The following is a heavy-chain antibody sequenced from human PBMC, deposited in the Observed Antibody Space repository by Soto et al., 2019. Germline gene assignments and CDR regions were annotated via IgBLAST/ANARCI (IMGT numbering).Heavy chain of an antibody. CDR2: ISSSSSTI. CDR3: ERVRYGGIVVVPAAIPDGMDV. V-gene: IGHV3-48*02. CDR1: EFTFSSYS. D-gene: IGHD2-2*01. J-gene: IGHJ6*02. Sequence: GWSLRLSCAASEFTFSSYSMNWVRQAPGKGLEWVSYISSSSSTIYYADSVKGRFTISRDNAKNSLYLQMNSLRDEDTAVYYCERVRYGGIVVVPAAIPDGMDVWGQGVTVTVSS.